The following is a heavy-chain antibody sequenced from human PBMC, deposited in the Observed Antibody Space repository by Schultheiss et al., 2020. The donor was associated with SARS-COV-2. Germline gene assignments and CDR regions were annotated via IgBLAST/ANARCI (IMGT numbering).Heavy chain of an antibody. V-gene: IGHV3-21*01. CDR2: IRSSGRDI. J-gene: IGHJ4*02. CDR1: GFTFSSYG. CDR3: AKGDWNYEY. D-gene: IGHD1-1*01. Sequence: GGSLRLSCAASGFTFSSYGMHWVRQAPGKGLEFVASIRSSGRDIYYADSMQGRFTISRDNSKNTLYLQMNSLRAEDTAVYYCAKGDWNYEYWGQGTLVTVSS.